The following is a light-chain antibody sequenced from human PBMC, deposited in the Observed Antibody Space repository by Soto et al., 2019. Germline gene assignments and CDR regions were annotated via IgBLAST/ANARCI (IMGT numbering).Light chain of an antibody. J-gene: IGLJ1*01. Sequence: ALTQPASVSGSPGQSITISCTGTSSDVAGYNYVSWYQQHPGKAPKLMIYEVNNRPSGVSNRFSGSKSGNTASLTISGLQAEDEADYYCSSYTSSSIDYVFGTGTKLTVL. CDR2: EVN. V-gene: IGLV2-14*01. CDR1: SSDVAGYNY. CDR3: SSYTSSSIDYV.